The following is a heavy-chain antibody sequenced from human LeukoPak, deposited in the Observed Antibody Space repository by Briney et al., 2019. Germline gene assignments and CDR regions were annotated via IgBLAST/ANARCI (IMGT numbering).Heavy chain of an antibody. CDR1: GFTVSSNY. Sequence: PGGSLRLSCAASGFTVSSNYMSWVRQAPGKGLEWVSVIYSGGSTYYADSVKGRSTISRDNSKNTLYLQMNSLRAEDTAVYYCARVNILTGYYLRGGSLDYWGQGTLVTVSS. J-gene: IGHJ4*02. D-gene: IGHD3-9*01. V-gene: IGHV3-66*01. CDR2: IYSGGST. CDR3: ARVNILTGYYLRGGSLDY.